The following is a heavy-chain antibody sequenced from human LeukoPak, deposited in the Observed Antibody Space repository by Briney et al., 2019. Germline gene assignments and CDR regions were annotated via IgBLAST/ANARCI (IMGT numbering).Heavy chain of an antibody. CDR3: ARENGADIALDY. CDR1: GFTFSSYG. D-gene: IGHD2-15*01. CDR2: ISYDGSNK. V-gene: IGHV3-30*03. J-gene: IGHJ4*02. Sequence: PGGSLRLSCAASGFTFSSYGMHWVRQAPGKGLEWVAVISYDGSNKYYADSVKGRFTLSRDNSRNTLYLQMNSLRAEDTAVYYCARENGADIALDYWGQGTLVTVSS.